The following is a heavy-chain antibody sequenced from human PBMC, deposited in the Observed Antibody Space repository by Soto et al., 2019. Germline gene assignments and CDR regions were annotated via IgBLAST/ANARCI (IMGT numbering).Heavy chain of an antibody. Sequence: SVKVSCKASGGTFSSYTISWVRQAPGQGLEWMGRIIPILGIANYAQKFQGRVTITADKSTSTAYMELSSLRSEDTAVYYCARSFRGYSGYESDYWGQGTLVTVSS. J-gene: IGHJ4*02. D-gene: IGHD5-12*01. CDR3: ARSFRGYSGYESDY. V-gene: IGHV1-69*02. CDR1: GGTFSSYT. CDR2: IIPILGIA.